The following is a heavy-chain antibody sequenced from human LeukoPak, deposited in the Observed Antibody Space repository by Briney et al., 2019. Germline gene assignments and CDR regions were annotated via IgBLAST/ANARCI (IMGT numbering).Heavy chain of an antibody. J-gene: IGHJ4*02. Sequence: QTGGSLRLSCAASGFTFSSYEMNWVRQAPGKGLEWVSYISSSGSTIYYADSVKGRFTISRDNAKNSLYLQMNSLRAEDTAVYYCARDSNAHTYFDWLWYFDYWGQGTLVTVSS. D-gene: IGHD3-9*01. CDR2: ISSSGSTI. V-gene: IGHV3-48*03. CDR1: GFTFSSYE. CDR3: ARDSNAHTYFDWLWYFDY.